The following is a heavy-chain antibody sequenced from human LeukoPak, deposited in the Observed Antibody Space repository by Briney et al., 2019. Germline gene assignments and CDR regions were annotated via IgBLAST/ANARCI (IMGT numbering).Heavy chain of an antibody. D-gene: IGHD3/OR15-3a*01. Sequence: GGSLRLSCAASGFTFSSYGMHWVRQAPGKGLEWLAVISADGSDKYYGDSVMGRFTISRDNSESTLYLQMNSLRAEDTAIYYCAKEMWTPNAFDIWGLGTMVSVSS. J-gene: IGHJ3*02. CDR1: GFTFSSYG. CDR3: AKEMWTPNAFDI. V-gene: IGHV3-30*18. CDR2: ISADGSDK.